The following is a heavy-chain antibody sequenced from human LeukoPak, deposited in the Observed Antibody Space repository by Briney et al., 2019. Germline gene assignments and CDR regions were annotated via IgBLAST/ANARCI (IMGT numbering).Heavy chain of an antibody. J-gene: IGHJ6*03. D-gene: IGHD2-8*01. CDR3: ARFNGGAYYYYMDV. Sequence: PSETLSLTWTVSGGSISSYYWSWIRQPPGKGLEWIGYIYYSGSTNYNPSLKSRVTISVDTSKNQFSLKLSSVTAADTAVYYCARFNGGAYYYYMDVWGKGTTVTVSS. CDR1: GGSISSYY. V-gene: IGHV4-59*01. CDR2: IYYSGST.